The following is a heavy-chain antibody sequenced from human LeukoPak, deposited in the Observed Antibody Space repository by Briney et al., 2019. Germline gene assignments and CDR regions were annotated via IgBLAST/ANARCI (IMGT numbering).Heavy chain of an antibody. V-gene: IGHV4-34*01. Sequence: KPSETLSLTCAVYGGSFSGYYWSWIRQPPGKGLEWIGEINHSGSTNYNPSLKSRVTISVDTSKNQFSLKLSSVTAADTAVYYCARGLGSWKYWGQGTLVTVS. CDR2: INHSGST. CDR3: ARGLGSWKY. CDR1: GGSFSGYY. D-gene: IGHD6-13*01. J-gene: IGHJ4*02.